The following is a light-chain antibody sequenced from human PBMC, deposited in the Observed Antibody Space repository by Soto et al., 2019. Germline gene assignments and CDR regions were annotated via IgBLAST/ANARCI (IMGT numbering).Light chain of an antibody. Sequence: QPVLTQSPSASASLGASVKLTCTLSSGHSNYAIAWHQQQPEKGPRFLMKLNSDGSHSKGDGIPDRFSGSSSGAERYLTISTLQSEDEAEYYCQTLVTGIHIFGGGTKLTVL. J-gene: IGLJ2*01. CDR2: LNSDGSH. CDR3: QTLVTGIHI. CDR1: SGHSNYA. V-gene: IGLV4-69*01.